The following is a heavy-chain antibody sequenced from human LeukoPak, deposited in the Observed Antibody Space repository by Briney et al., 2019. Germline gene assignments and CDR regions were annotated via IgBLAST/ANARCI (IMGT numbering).Heavy chain of an antibody. Sequence: GGSLRLSCAASGFTFSSYGMSWVRQAPGKGLEWVSAISGSGGSTYYADSVKGRFTISRDNSKNTLYLQMNSLRAEDTAVYYCAKDRGEDSSGYGDYWGQGTLVTVSS. CDR3: AKDRGEDSSGYGDY. V-gene: IGHV3-23*01. J-gene: IGHJ4*02. CDR1: GFTFSSYG. D-gene: IGHD3-22*01. CDR2: ISGSGGST.